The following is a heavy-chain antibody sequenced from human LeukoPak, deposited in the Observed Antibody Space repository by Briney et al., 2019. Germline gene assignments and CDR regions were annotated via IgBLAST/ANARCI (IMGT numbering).Heavy chain of an antibody. Sequence: GRSLRLSCAASGFTFSSYGMHWVRQAPGKGLEWVSAISGSGGSTYYADPVKGRFTISRDNSKNTLYLQMNSLRAEDTAVYYCAKDGQSSGWSFDYWGQGTLVTVSS. J-gene: IGHJ4*02. V-gene: IGHV3-23*01. CDR2: ISGSGGST. D-gene: IGHD6-19*01. CDR1: GFTFSSYG. CDR3: AKDGQSSGWSFDY.